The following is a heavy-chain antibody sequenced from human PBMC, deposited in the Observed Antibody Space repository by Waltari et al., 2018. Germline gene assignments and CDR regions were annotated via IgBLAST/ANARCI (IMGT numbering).Heavy chain of an antibody. D-gene: IGHD6-13*01. CDR2: IDANGGTT. Sequence: DVQLVESGGGLVQPGGSLRLSCTASGFSFSTSAMNWVRQAPGKGLEWVSYIDANGGTTYYADSVKGRFTISRDNAKDSLYLEMTSLRAEDTAIYYCARKIGYYYYYGMDLWGQGTTVTVSS. J-gene: IGHJ6*02. CDR3: ARKIGYYYYYGMDL. V-gene: IGHV3-48*03. CDR1: GFSFSTSA.